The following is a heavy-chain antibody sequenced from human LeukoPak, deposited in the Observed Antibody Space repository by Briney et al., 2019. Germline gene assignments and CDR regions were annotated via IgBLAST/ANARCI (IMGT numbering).Heavy chain of an antibody. Sequence: ASVKVSCKASGYTFTDCYIHWVRQAPGQGREWVGWINPNTGGTNYAQKFQGRVTMTTDASISTAYMQLGRLRSDDMAVYYCARSWGGSGGWGDNWFDPWGQGTLVIVSS. CDR3: ARSWGGSGGWGDNWFDP. D-gene: IGHD3-10*01. V-gene: IGHV1-2*02. CDR1: GYTFTDCY. J-gene: IGHJ5*02. CDR2: INPNTGGT.